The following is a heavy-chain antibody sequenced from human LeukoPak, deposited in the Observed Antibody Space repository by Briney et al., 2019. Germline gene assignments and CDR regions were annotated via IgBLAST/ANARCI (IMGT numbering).Heavy chain of an antibody. CDR2: ISYDGSNK. CDR3: ARDGEGNWNDTGAIDY. Sequence: GRSLRLSCAASGFTFSSYAMHWVRQAPGKGLEWVAVISYDGSNKYYADSVKGRFTISRDNSKDTLYLQMNSLRAEDTAVYYCARDGEGNWNDTGAIDYWGQGTLVTVSS. D-gene: IGHD1-20*01. CDR1: GFTFSSYA. J-gene: IGHJ4*02. V-gene: IGHV3-30*04.